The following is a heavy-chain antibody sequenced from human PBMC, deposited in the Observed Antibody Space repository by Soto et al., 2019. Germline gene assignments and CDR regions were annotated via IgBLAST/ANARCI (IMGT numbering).Heavy chain of an antibody. CDR2: VRSKDHGGTK. Sequence: EVPLVESGGGLVQPGRSLRLSCTTSGFTFGDYAMSWFRQAPGKGLEWVGFVRSKDHGGTKVYAASVKGRFPISRDDSKSIAYLQMDSLKIEDTAVYYCSRGGGYSYIDVWGKGTTVPVSS. CDR3: SRGGGYSYIDV. V-gene: IGHV3-49*03. D-gene: IGHD3-16*01. CDR1: GFTFGDYA. J-gene: IGHJ6*03.